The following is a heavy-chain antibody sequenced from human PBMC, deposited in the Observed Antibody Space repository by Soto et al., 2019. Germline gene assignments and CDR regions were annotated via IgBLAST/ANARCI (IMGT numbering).Heavy chain of an antibody. Sequence: EVQLLESGGGLVQPGGSLXXSCXXXXXTFSSYAMSWVRQAPGKGLEWVSAISGSGGSTYYAASVKGRFTISRDNSKNTLYLQMNSLRAEDTAVYYCAKDPEDTGRGMDVWGQGTTVTVSS. D-gene: IGHD5-18*01. CDR3: AKDPEDTGRGMDV. V-gene: IGHV3-23*01. J-gene: IGHJ6*01. CDR1: XXTFSSYA. CDR2: ISGSGGST.